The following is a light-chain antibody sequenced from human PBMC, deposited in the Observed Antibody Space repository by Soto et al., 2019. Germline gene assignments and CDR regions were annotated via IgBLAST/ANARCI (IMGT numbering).Light chain of an antibody. CDR3: ASWDDSLNAYV. CDR2: LNI. J-gene: IGLJ1*01. CDR1: SSNIGSNS. Sequence: QSVLTQPPSASGTPGQRVTISCSGSSSNIGSNSVNWYQQLTGTAPKLLMYLNIQRPSGVPDRFSGSKSGTSASLAISGLQSEDEADYYCASWDDSLNAYVFGTGTKVTVL. V-gene: IGLV1-44*01.